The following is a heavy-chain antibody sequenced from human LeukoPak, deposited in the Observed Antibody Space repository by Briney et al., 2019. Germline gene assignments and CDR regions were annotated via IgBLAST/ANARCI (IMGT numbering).Heavy chain of an antibody. CDR2: IRYDGSNK. V-gene: IGHV3-30*02. CDR1: GFTFSSYG. Sequence: GGSLRLSCAASGFTFSSYGMHWVRQAPGKGLEWVAFIRYDGSNKYYADYVKGRFTISRDNSKNTLYLQMNSLRAEDTAVYYCAKSTTPIMRYSSGYTHKCNWFVPWGQGTLVTVSS. CDR3: AKSTTPIMRYSSGYTHKCNWFVP. J-gene: IGHJ5*02. D-gene: IGHD6-19*01.